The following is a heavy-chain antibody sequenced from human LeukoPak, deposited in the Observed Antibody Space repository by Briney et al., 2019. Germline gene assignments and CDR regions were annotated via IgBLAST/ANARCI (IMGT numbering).Heavy chain of an antibody. CDR2: LYSGGST. J-gene: IGHJ4*02. CDR1: GFTVSNNY. D-gene: IGHD1-1*01. CDR3: AREDEATGLAMDY. Sequence: GGSLRLSCAASGFTVSNNYMSWVRQAPGKGREWVSVLYSGGSTYYADSVKGRFTISRDNSKNTLYLQMNNLRVDDTAVYYCAREDEATGLAMDYWGQGTLVTVSS. V-gene: IGHV3-53*01.